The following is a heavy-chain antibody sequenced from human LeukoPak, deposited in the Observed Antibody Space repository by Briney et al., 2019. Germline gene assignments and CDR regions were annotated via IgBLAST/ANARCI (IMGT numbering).Heavy chain of an antibody. J-gene: IGHJ3*02. V-gene: IGHV3-53*01. CDR1: GITVSTNY. D-gene: IGHD6-6*01. CDR2: IYRRGDT. CDR3: AKVYSARTYAFDM. Sequence: GGSLRLSCAASGITVSTNYMSWVRQAPGKGLEWVSVIYRRGDTDYADSVKGRFSVSRDSYGNTLYLQMNSLRGEDTAVYYCAKVYSARTYAFDMWGQGTVVSVSA.